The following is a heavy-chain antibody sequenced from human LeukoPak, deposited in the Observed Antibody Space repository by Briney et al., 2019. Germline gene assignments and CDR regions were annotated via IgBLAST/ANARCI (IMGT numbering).Heavy chain of an antibody. V-gene: IGHV4-4*07. Sequence: SETLSLTCTVSGGSISSYYWSWIRQPAGKGLEWIGRIYTSGSTNYNPSLKSRVTMSVDTSKNQFSLKLSSVTAADTAVYYCERDLWFGGKDWFDPWGQGTLVTVSS. J-gene: IGHJ5*02. D-gene: IGHD3-10*01. CDR3: ERDLWFGGKDWFDP. CDR2: IYTSGST. CDR1: GGSISSYY.